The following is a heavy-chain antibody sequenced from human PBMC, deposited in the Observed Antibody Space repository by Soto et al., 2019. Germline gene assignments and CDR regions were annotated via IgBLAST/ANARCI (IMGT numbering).Heavy chain of an antibody. J-gene: IGHJ5*02. Sequence: RSLTCTVSGDSISGGASFWSWIRQPPGKGLEWIANVYYSGSSYYNPSLKSRLTISVDTTKNQFSLQLKSMTAADTAVYYCAKLSCTSSNCYFPGWFEPWGQGTLVTV. CDR2: VYYSGSS. V-gene: IGHV4-31*03. CDR3: AKLSCTSSNCYFPGWFEP. D-gene: IGHD2-2*01. CDR1: GDSISGGASF.